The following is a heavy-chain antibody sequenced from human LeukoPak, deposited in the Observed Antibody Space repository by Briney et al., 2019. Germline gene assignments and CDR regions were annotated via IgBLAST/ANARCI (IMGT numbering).Heavy chain of an antibody. CDR1: GFTFDDYG. CDR3: AKDRCSNGIGCYYYYMDV. J-gene: IGHJ6*03. D-gene: IGHD2-8*01. V-gene: IGHV3-30*02. CDR2: IQYDGSNE. Sequence: GGSLRLSCAASGFTFDDYGMSWVRQAPGKGLGWVAYIQYDGSNEQYADSVKGRFSISRDSSKNILYLQMNSLRAEDTAVYYCAKDRCSNGIGCYYYYMDVWGKGTTVTISS.